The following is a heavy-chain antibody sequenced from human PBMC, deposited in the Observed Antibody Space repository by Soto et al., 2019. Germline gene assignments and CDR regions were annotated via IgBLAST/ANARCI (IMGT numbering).Heavy chain of an antibody. D-gene: IGHD4-17*01. V-gene: IGHV3-30*18. J-gene: IGHJ3*02. CDR1: GFTFSSYG. Sequence: PGGSLRLSCAASGFTFSSYGMHWVRQAPGKGLEWVAVISYDGSNKYYADSVKGRFTISRDNSKNTLYLQMNSLRAEDTAVYYCAKDTDYGDFDDAFDIWGQGTMVTVSS. CDR3: AKDTDYGDFDDAFDI. CDR2: ISYDGSNK.